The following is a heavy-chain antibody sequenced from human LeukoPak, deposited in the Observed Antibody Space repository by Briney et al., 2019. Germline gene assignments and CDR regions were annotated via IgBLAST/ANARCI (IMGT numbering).Heavy chain of an antibody. CDR1: GGSISSSSYY. CDR3: VRHDLIGITGGNFDY. Sequence: SETLSLTCTVSGGSISSSSYYWGWIRQPPGKGLEWIGSIYYSGSTYYNPSLKSRVTISVDTSMNQFSLKLSSVTAADTAVYYCVRHDLIGITGGNFDYWGQGTLVSVSS. V-gene: IGHV4-39*01. CDR2: IYYSGST. J-gene: IGHJ4*02. D-gene: IGHD1-14*01.